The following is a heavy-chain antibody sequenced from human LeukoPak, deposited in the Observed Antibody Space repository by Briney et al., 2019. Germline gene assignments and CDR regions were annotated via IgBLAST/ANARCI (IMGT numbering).Heavy chain of an antibody. CDR2: IFYSGST. CDR1: GGSISNYF. V-gene: IGHV4-59*08. Sequence: SETLSLTCTVSGGSISNYFWDWIRQPPGKGLEWIGYIFYSGSTDYNPSLKSRVTISLVTSKNQFSLNLTSVTAADTAVYYCARHAPGDAYNPYDYCGQGTLVTVSS. D-gene: IGHD5-24*01. J-gene: IGHJ4*02. CDR3: ARHAPGDAYNPYDY.